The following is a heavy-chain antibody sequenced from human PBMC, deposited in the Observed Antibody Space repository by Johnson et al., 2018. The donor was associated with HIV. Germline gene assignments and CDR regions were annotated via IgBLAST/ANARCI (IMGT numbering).Heavy chain of an antibody. CDR2: ISYDGSDK. D-gene: IGHD3-10*01. J-gene: IGHJ3*02. Sequence: QVQLVEPWGGLVKPGGSLRLSCAASGLTFSDYYMSWIRQAPATGLAWVASISYDGSDKYHADSVKGNFIIYRDDSTNTLFLQMNSLRTEDTAVYSCARDLRFDRLVQGRVIISGGFDMWGQGTVVHVSS. CDR3: ARDLRFDRLVQGRVIISGGFDM. V-gene: IGHV3-30*03. CDR1: GLTFSDYY.